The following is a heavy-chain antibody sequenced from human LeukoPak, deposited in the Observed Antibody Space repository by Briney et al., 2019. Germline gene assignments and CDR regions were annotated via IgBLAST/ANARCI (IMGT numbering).Heavy chain of an antibody. Sequence: GASVKVSCKASGGTFSSYAISWVRQAPGQGLEWMGGIIPIFGTANYAQKFQGRVTITADKSTSTAYMELSSLRSEDTAVYYCARDRYYDSSGYYYVSYMDVWGKGTTVTVSS. CDR3: ARDRYYDSSGYYYVSYMDV. D-gene: IGHD3-22*01. CDR1: GGTFSSYA. J-gene: IGHJ6*03. CDR2: IIPIFGTA. V-gene: IGHV1-69*06.